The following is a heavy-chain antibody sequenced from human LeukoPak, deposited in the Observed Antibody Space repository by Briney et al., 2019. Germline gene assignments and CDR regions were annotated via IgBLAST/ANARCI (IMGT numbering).Heavy chain of an antibody. V-gene: IGHV3-48*03. CDR3: GRGHWGLDY. CDR2: ISNTGDSI. Sequence: GGSLRLSCAASGFTFSSYEMNWVRQAPGKGLEWVSFISNTGDSIYYADSVKGRFTISRDNAMTSLYLQMNSLRAEDTAVYYCGRGHWGLDYWGQGTLVTVSS. D-gene: IGHD7-27*01. J-gene: IGHJ4*02. CDR1: GFTFSSYE.